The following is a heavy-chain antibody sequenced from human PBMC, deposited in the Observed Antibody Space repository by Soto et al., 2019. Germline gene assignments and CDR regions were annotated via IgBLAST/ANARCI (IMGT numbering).Heavy chain of an antibody. V-gene: IGHV3-66*04. J-gene: IGHJ5*02. Sequence: DVQLVESGGGLVQPGGSLRLSCAISGFSVSSNYLSWVRQAPGKGLEWVSVHYSGGSTYYADSVQGRFTISRDKSNNALYLQMGRVRAEDTAVYFCPRHRQPRETGGGTSPLDPWGQGTQVTVSS. D-gene: IGHD1-1*01. CDR1: GFSVSSNY. CDR3: PRHRQPRETGGGTSPLDP. CDR2: HYSGGST.